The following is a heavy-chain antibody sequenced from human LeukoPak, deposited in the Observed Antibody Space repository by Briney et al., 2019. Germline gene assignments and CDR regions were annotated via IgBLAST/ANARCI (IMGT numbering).Heavy chain of an antibody. Sequence: SETLSLTCTVSGGSISSYYWSWIRQPPGKGLEWIGYIYYSGSTNYNPSLKSRVTISVDTSKNQFSLKLSSVTAADTAVYYCARAGYSPNLYYYYYGMDVWGQGTTVTVSS. V-gene: IGHV4-59*01. CDR1: GGSISSYY. D-gene: IGHD2-15*01. CDR3: ARAGYSPNLYYYYYGMDV. J-gene: IGHJ6*02. CDR2: IYYSGST.